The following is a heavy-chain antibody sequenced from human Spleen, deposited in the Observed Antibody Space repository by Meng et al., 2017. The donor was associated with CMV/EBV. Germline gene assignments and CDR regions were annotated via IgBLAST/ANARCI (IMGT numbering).Heavy chain of an antibody. J-gene: IGHJ4*02. D-gene: IGHD2-2*01. V-gene: IGHV1-69*16. CDR2: IIITNGTT. Sequence: SIFSIYWRRQTPGQGHELRGMIIITNGTTTYAQHYQERVTITTDEATSTVFMEMMSPMSEETAIYYCARSDEYCSTTNYYNPFDHWGQGTLVTVSS. CDR3: ARSDEYCSTTNYYNPFDH. CDR1: SIFS.